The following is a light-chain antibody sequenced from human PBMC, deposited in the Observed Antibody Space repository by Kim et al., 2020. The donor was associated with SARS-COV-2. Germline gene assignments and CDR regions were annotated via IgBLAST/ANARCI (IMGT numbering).Light chain of an antibody. CDR3: NSRDSNDNVV. V-gene: IGLV3-19*01. J-gene: IGLJ2*01. CDR1: SLRSYY. CDR2: GKN. Sequence: ALRQTVRITCQGDSLRSYYAPWYQQKPGQAPILVIYGKNNRPSGIPDRFSGSSSGDTASLTITGTQAGDEADYYCNSRDSNDNVVFGGGTKLTVL.